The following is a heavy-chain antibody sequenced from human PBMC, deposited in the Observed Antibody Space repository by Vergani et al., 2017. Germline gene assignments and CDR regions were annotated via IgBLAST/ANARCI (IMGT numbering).Heavy chain of an antibody. D-gene: IGHD2-15*01. CDR3: ATAGAAXCRGASCYDFFEY. V-gene: IGHV3-21*01. CDR2: ISSSSSYI. J-gene: IGHJ4*02. CDR1: GFTFSSYS. Sequence: EVQLVESGGGLVKPGGSLRLSCAASGFTFSSYSMNWVRQAPGKGLEWVSSISSSSSYIYYADSVKGRFTISRDNAKNTLYLQMNRLRPEDTAVYYCATAGAAXCRGASCYDFFEYWGQGTLVTVAS.